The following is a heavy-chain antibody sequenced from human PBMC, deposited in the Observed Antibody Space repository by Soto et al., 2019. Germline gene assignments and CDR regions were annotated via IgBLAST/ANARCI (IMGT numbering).Heavy chain of an antibody. V-gene: IGHV4-59*01. CDR3: ARDVYYDILTGPRGGMDV. D-gene: IGHD3-9*01. CDR2: IYYSGST. J-gene: IGHJ6*02. Sequence: SETLSLTCTVSGGSISSYYWSWIRQPPGKGLEWIGYIYYSGSTNYNPSLKSRVTISVDTSKNQFSLKLSSVTAADTAVYYCARDVYYDILTGPRGGMDVWGQGTTVTVSS. CDR1: GGSISSYY.